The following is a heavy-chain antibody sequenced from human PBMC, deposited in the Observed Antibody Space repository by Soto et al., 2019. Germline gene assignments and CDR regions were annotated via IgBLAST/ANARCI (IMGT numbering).Heavy chain of an antibody. J-gene: IGHJ3*02. D-gene: IGHD3-22*01. CDR3: AKDHTVVIRDAFDI. CDR2: ISDSGTGT. CDR1: GFTFSSYA. Sequence: EVQILESGGGLVQPGGSLRLSCAASGFTFSSYAMYWVRQAPGKGLARVSGISDSGTGTYYADSVKGRFTISRDNSKNTVYLQMKSLRAEDTAVYYCAKDHTVVIRDAFDICGQGTMVNVSS. V-gene: IGHV3-23*01.